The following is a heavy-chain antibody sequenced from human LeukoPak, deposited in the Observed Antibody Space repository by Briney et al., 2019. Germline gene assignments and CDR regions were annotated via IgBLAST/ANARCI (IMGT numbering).Heavy chain of an antibody. J-gene: IGHJ5*02. V-gene: IGHV3-13*01. CDR1: GFTLSNYD. CDR3: AKAVAGTHRFDP. D-gene: IGHD6-19*01. Sequence: GGSLRLSCAASGFTLSNYDMHWVRQATGKGLEWVSGIDIPGNTYYPDSVKGRFTMSRESAENSLYLQMNSLRAGDTAVYYCAKAVAGTHRFDPWGQGTLVIVSS. CDR2: IDIPGNT.